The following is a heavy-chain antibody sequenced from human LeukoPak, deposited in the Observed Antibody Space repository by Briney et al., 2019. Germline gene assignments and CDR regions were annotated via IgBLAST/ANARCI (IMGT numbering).Heavy chain of an antibody. CDR3: AKDGALLRFDV. D-gene: IGHD3-3*01. Sequence: WVRPAPGKGLEWVSSISGSGGNTSYAASVKGRFTISRDDSKNTLYLQMSNLRAEDTAVYYSAKDGALLRFDVWGQGNLVTVSS. V-gene: IGHV3-23*01. J-gene: IGHJ4*02. CDR2: ISGSGGNT.